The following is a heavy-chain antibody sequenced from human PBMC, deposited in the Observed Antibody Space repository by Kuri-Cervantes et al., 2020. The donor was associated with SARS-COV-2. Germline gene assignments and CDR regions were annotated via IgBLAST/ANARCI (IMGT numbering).Heavy chain of an antibody. V-gene: IGHV3-23*01. J-gene: IGHJ4*02. Sequence: GGSLRLSCAASGFTFSSYAMSWVRQAPGKGLEWVSAISSSGGSTYYADSVKGRFTISRDNSKNTLYLQMNSLKAEDTAVYYCAKVESQVEDDYVGDYWGYFDYWGQGTLVTVSS. CDR1: GFTFSSYA. CDR3: AKVESQVEDDYVGDYWGYFDY. CDR2: ISSSGGST. D-gene: IGHD4-17*01.